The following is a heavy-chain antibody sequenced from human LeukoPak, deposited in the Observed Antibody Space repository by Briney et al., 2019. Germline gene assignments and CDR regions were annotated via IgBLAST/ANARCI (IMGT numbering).Heavy chain of an antibody. J-gene: IGHJ4*02. CDR1: GYTFSSYG. CDR3: ARDLRVEAADFYDSSGLGEFDY. Sequence: GGSLRLSCAASGYTFSSYGMHWVRQAPGKGLEWVAVISYDGSNKYYADSVKGRFTISRDNSKNTLYLQMNSLRAEDMAVYYCARDLRVEAADFYDSSGLGEFDYWGQGTLVTVSS. D-gene: IGHD3-22*01. CDR2: ISYDGSNK. V-gene: IGHV3-30*03.